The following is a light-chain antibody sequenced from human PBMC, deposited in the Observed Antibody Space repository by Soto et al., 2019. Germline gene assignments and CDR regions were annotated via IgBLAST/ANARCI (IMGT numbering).Light chain of an antibody. CDR2: RNN. CDR3: AAWDDSLSGHVV. V-gene: IGLV1-47*01. CDR1: SSNIGRNY. J-gene: IGLJ2*01. Sequence: QSVLTQPPSASGTPGQRVTISCSGSSSNIGRNYVYWYQQLPGAAPKLLIYRNNQRPSGVPDRFSGSKSGTSASLAISGLRSEDEADYYGAAWDDSLSGHVVFGGGNKLTVL.